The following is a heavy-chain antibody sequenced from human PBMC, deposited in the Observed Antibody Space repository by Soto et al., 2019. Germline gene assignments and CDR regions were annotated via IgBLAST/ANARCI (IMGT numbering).Heavy chain of an antibody. CDR1: GFTLSGYA. D-gene: IGHD6-6*01. J-gene: IGHJ6*03. Sequence: GGSLRLSCAASGFTLSGYAMDWFGQAPGKGLEYVSGISSNGVGTYYANSVQGRFTISRDNSKNTVYLQMGSLRPEDMAVYYCARRARPDFYYMDVWGKGTTVTVSS. CDR2: ISSNGVGT. V-gene: IGHV3-64*01. CDR3: ARRARPDFYYMDV.